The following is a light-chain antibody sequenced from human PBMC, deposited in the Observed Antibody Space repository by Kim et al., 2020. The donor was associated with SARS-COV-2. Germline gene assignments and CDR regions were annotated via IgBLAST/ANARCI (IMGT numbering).Light chain of an antibody. CDR3: GTWDGRLSAWV. Sequence: GQTVTISCSGSSSDIGTNYMSLYQQVPGPAPTLLIYDDYERPSGIPDRFSGSKSGTSATLGITGLRTGDEADYYCGTWDGRLSAWVFGGGTQLTVL. CDR1: SSDIGTNY. J-gene: IGLJ3*02. V-gene: IGLV1-51*01. CDR2: DDY.